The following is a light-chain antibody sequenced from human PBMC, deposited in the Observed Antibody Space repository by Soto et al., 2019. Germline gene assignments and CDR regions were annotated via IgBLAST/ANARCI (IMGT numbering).Light chain of an antibody. CDR1: SSYVGIYNY. J-gene: IGLJ1*01. V-gene: IGLV2-14*01. CDR3: SSYTTSSTRV. Sequence: QSVLTQPASVSGSSGQSSAISCTGSSSYVGIYNYVSWYQQHPGKVPKLIIYEVTSRPSGVSIRFSGSKSGNTASLTISGLQPEDEADYYCSSYTTSSTRVFGTGTKVTVL. CDR2: EVT.